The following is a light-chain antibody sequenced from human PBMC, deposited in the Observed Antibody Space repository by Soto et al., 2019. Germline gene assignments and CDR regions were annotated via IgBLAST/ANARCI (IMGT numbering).Light chain of an antibody. J-gene: IGKJ3*01. CDR2: WAS. Sequence: DIVMTQSPDSLAVSLGERATINCRSSRSVLYRSDNQNYLDWYQQKPGRPPKLLFYWASTRQSGVPDRFSGSGSATDFTLTISVLEAEDAAIYYCQQYYSTPFRFSPGTRVDV. V-gene: IGKV4-1*01. CDR1: RSVLYRSDNQNY. CDR3: QQYYSTPFR.